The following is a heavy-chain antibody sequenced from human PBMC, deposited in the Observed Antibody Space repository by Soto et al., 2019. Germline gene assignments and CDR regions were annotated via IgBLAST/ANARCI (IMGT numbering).Heavy chain of an antibody. CDR1: GGTFSNYV. CDR3: ARDMTRPVVPYFDF. J-gene: IGHJ4*02. Sequence: ASVTVSSKASGGTFSNYVVNWVRQAPGQGLEWMGRIIPISGAANYAQKLQGRVTITAXTXXXXSXLXLXXXXSEXTAVYYCARDMTRPVVPYFDFWGQGTLVTVST. CDR2: IIPISGAA. D-gene: IGHD2-21*01. V-gene: IGHV1-69*06.